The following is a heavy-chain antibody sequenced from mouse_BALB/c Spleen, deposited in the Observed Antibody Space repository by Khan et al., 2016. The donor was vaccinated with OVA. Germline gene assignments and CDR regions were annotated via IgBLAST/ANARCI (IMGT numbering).Heavy chain of an antibody. D-gene: IGHD1-1*01. J-gene: IGHJ2*01. CDR1: GYSITSGYA. CDR3: ERGNYYGYYFDY. CDR2: ISYSGVT. Sequence: EVQLQESGPGLVKPSQSLSLTCTVTGYSITSGYAWNWIRQFPGNKLEWMGYISYSGVTSYTPSLKSRISITRDTSKNQFFLQLNSVTTEDTATYDCERGNYYGYYFDYWGQGTTLTVSS. V-gene: IGHV3-2*02.